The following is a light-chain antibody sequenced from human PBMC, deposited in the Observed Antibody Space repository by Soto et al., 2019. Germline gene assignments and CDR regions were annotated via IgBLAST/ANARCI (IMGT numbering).Light chain of an antibody. CDR2: NNN. V-gene: IGLV1-44*01. CDR1: SSNIGSNT. J-gene: IGLJ1*01. CDR3: AVWDDSPNKV. Sequence: QSVLTQPPSASGTPGQRVTISCSGSSSNIGSNTVNWYQQLPGTAPKLLIYNNNERPSGVPDRFSGSKSGTSASLAISGLQSEDEADYYCAVWDDSPNKVFGTGTKLTVL.